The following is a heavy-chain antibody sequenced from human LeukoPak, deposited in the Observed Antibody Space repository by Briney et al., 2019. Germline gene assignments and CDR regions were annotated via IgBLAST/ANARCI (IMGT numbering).Heavy chain of an antibody. CDR2: ISYDGSNK. Sequence: GGSLRLSCAASGFTFSSYAMHWVRQAPGKGLEWVAVISYDGSNKYYADSVKGRFTISRDNSKNTLYLQMNSLRAEDTAVYYCAKASYDSSGEDAFDIWGQGTMVTVSS. D-gene: IGHD3-22*01. CDR1: GFTFSSYA. J-gene: IGHJ3*02. V-gene: IGHV3-30*04. CDR3: AKASYDSSGEDAFDI.